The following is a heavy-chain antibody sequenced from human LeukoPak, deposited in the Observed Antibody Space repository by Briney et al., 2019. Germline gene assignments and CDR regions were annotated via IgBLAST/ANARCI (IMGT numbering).Heavy chain of an antibody. V-gene: IGHV1-2*02. Sequence: GASVKVPCKASGGTFSSYAISWVRQAPGQGLEWMGWINPNSGGTNYAQKFQGRVTMTRDTSISTAYMELSRLRSDDTAVYYCARGRIEWYYMDVWGKGTTVTVSS. D-gene: IGHD3-3*01. CDR2: INPNSGGT. CDR3: ARGRIEWYYMDV. J-gene: IGHJ6*03. CDR1: GGTFSSYA.